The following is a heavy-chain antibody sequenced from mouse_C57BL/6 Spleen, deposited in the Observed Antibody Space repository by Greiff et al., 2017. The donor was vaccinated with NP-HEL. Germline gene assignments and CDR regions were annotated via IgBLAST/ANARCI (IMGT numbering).Heavy chain of an antibody. J-gene: IGHJ1*03. Sequence: EVNVVESGGGLVKPGGSLKLSCAASGFTFSSYAMSWVRQTPEKRLEWVATISDGGSYTYYPDNVKGRFTISRDNAKNNLYLQMSQLKSEDTAMDYCARRPGTPGSYFDVWGTGTTVTVSS. CDR3: ARRPGTPGSYFDV. D-gene: IGHD4-1*01. CDR1: GFTFSSYA. V-gene: IGHV5-4*03. CDR2: ISDGGSYT.